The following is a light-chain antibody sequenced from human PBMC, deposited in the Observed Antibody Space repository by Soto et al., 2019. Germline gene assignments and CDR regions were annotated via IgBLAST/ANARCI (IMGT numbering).Light chain of an antibody. J-gene: IGLJ2*01. CDR1: SSNIGKYN. V-gene: IGLV1-44*01. CDR2: GNS. CDR3: AAWDDSLNRHVA. Sequence: QSVLTQPPSASGTPGQRVTISCSGSSSNIGKYNVNWYQQLPGTAPKLLMYGNSQRPSGVPDRFSGSKSGTSASLAISGLQSEDEADYYCAAWDDSLNRHVAFGGGTQLTVL.